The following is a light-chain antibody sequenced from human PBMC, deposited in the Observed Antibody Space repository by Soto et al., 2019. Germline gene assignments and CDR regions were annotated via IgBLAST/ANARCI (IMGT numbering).Light chain of an antibody. J-gene: IGKJ1*01. CDR3: HQYHMLPTWT. CDR1: REVRSN. Sequence: EVVMTQSPATLSLSPGETASLSCRASREVRSNIAWYQHKAGQPPRVLFYGASTRAPGVPARFSGSGFGTEFSLTISGLQSDDVAVYYCHQYHMLPTWTFGQGTKVEMK. V-gene: IGKV3-15*01. CDR2: GAS.